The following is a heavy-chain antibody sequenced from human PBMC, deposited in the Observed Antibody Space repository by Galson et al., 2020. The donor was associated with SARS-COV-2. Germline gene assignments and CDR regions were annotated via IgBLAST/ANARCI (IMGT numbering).Heavy chain of an antibody. D-gene: IGHD4-17*01. CDR1: GFTFSSYG. CDR3: AGELGDYSRYYYGMDV. Sequence: QLGESLKISCAASGFTFSSYGMHWVRQAPGKGLEWVAVISYDGSNKYYADSVKGRFTISRDNSKNTLYLQMNSLRAEDTAVYYCAGELGDYSRYYYGMDVWGQGTTVTVSS. J-gene: IGHJ6*02. V-gene: IGHV3-30*03. CDR2: ISYDGSNK.